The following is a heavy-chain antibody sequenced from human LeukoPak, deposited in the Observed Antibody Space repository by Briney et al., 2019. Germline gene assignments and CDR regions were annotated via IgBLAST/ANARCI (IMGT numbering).Heavy chain of an antibody. CDR2: ISGSGVST. J-gene: IGHJ5*02. V-gene: IGHV3-23*01. D-gene: IGHD4-17*01. CDR1: GFTVSSNS. Sequence: GGSLRLSCTVSGFTVSSNSMSWVRQTPGKGLEWVSVISGSGVSTYYADSVKGRFTISRDNSRNTLYLQMTNLRAEDTAIYYCAQDHFGARFDPWGQGTLVTVSS. CDR3: AQDHFGARFDP.